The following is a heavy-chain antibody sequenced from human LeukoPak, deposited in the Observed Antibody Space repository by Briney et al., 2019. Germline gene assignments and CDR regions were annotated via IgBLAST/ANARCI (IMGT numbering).Heavy chain of an antibody. V-gene: IGHV4-59*08. Sequence: SETLSLTCTVSGGSISSYYWNWIRRPPGKGLEWLGYVDYSGSTAYNPSLNGRVAISPDTSKNQFSLKLRSVTAADTAVYYCARLNGGNWGPGILVTVSS. CDR2: VDYSGST. J-gene: IGHJ4*02. CDR3: ARLNGGN. D-gene: IGHD4-23*01. CDR1: GGSISSYY.